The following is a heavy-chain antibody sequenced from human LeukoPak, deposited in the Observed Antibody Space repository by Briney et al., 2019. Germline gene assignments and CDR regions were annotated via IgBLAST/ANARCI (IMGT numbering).Heavy chain of an antibody. CDR2: IYSGGST. V-gene: IGHV3-53*01. Sequence: GGSLRLSCAASGFTVSSNYMSWVRQAPGKGLEWVSVIYSGGSTYYADSVKGRFTISRDNSKNTLYLQMNSLRAEDTAVYYCARVGSSSGWYYFGYWGQGTLVTVSS. J-gene: IGHJ4*02. CDR3: ARVGSSSGWYYFGY. D-gene: IGHD6-19*01. CDR1: GFTVSSNY.